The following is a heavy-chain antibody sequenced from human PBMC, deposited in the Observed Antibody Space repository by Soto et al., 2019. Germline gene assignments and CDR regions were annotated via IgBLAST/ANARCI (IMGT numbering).Heavy chain of an antibody. V-gene: IGHV3-23*01. CDR2: ISGSGGST. J-gene: IGHJ4*02. Sequence: PGGSLRLSCAASGFTFSSYAMSWVRQAPGKGLEWVSAISGSGGSTYYADYEKGRFTISRDNSKNTLYLQMNSLRAEDTAVYYCATPKNPGNNFWGQGTLVTVSS. CDR1: GFTFSSYA. CDR3: ATPKNPGNNF. D-gene: IGHD3-10*01.